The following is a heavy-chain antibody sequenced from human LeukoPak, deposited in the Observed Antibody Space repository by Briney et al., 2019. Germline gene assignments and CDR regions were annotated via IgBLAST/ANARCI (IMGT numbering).Heavy chain of an antibody. D-gene: IGHD2-21*01. V-gene: IGHV4-30-2*01. CDR3: AREVVVIAKYFDY. CDR1: GGSISSSSYY. Sequence: SETLSLTCTVSGGSISSSSYYWGWIRQPPGKGLEWIGYIYHSGSTYYNPSLKSRVTISVDRSKNQFSLKLSSVTAADTAVYYCAREVVVIAKYFDYWGQGTLVTVSS. J-gene: IGHJ4*02. CDR2: IYHSGST.